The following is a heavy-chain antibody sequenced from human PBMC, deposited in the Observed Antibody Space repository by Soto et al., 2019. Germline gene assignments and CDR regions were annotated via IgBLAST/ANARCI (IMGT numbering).Heavy chain of an antibody. D-gene: IGHD6-6*01. J-gene: IGHJ5*02. V-gene: IGHV4-4*02. Sequence: QVRLQESGPGLVKPSETLSLTCAVSGGSITTTNWWTCVRQPPGKGLEWIGEIYPGGKPNYNPSLKSRVSMSVDKSKTKFSLEIISVTTADTAFFSCARDQSSSSLHWFDPWGQGILVVVSS. CDR3: ARDQSSSSLHWFDP. CDR2: IYPGGKP. CDR1: GGSITTTNW.